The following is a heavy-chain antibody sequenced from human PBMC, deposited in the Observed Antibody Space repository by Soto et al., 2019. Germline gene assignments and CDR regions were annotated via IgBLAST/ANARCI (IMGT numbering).Heavy chain of an antibody. D-gene: IGHD2-15*01. J-gene: IGHJ4*02. CDR3: AKDRYCSGGSCYSANYDSSGTTGY. CDR2: IRSKANSYAT. CDR1: GFTFSGSA. Sequence: PGGSLRLSCAASGFTFSGSAMHWVRQASGKGLEWVGRIRSKANSYATAYAASVKGRFTISRDDSKNTAYLQMNSLRAEDTAVYYCAKDRYCSGGSCYSANYDSSGTTGYWGQGTLVTVSS. V-gene: IGHV3-73*01.